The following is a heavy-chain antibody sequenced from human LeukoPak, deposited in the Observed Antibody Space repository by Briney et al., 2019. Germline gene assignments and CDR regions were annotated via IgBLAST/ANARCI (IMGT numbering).Heavy chain of an antibody. CDR1: GFTFDDYG. D-gene: IGHD2-2*01. CDR3: PRALAYCTSTSCHAPQITLDAFDI. CDR2: INWNGGST. Sequence: GGSLRLSCAAPGFTFDDYGMSWVRQAPGKGLEWVSGINWNGGSTGYADSVKGRFTISRDNAKNSLYLQRNSMRAADTASHHRPRALAYCTSTSCHAPQITLDAFDICGQGTMVTVSS. V-gene: IGHV3-20*01. J-gene: IGHJ3*02.